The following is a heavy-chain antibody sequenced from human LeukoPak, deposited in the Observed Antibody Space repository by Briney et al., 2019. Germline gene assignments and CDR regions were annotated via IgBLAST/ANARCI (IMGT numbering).Heavy chain of an antibody. V-gene: IGHV3-33*06. Sequence: PGRSLRLSCAASGFTFSSYGMHWVRQAPGKGLEWVAVIWYDGSNKYYADSVKGRFTTSRDNSKNTLYLQMNSLRAEDTAVYYCAKDPNYGSGSYYGYWGQGTLVTVSS. CDR2: IWYDGSNK. J-gene: IGHJ4*02. D-gene: IGHD3-10*01. CDR1: GFTFSSYG. CDR3: AKDPNYGSGSYYGY.